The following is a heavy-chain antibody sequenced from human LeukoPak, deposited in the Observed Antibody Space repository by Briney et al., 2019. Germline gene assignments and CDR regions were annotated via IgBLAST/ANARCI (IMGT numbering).Heavy chain of an antibody. Sequence: PSETLSLTCTVSGGSISNYYWNWIRQPPGKGLEWIGYIYYSGTTNYNPSLKSRVTISVDTSKNQFSLKLSSVTAADTAVYYCARATYYDILTGAFDIWGQGTMVTVSS. J-gene: IGHJ3*02. D-gene: IGHD3-9*01. CDR3: ARATYYDILTGAFDI. V-gene: IGHV4-59*01. CDR1: GGSISNYY. CDR2: IYYSGTT.